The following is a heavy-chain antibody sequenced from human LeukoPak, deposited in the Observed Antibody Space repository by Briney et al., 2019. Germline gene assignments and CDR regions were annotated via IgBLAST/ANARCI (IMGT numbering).Heavy chain of an antibody. CDR1: GGSISSSSYY. Sequence: ASETLSLTCTVSGGSISSSSYYWGWIRQPPGKGLEWIGSIYYSGSTYHNPSLKSRVTMSVDTSKNQFSLKLSSVTAADTAVYYWASARIVGATVFAYWGQGTLVTVPS. CDR2: IYYSGST. V-gene: IGHV4-39*07. D-gene: IGHD1-26*01. CDR3: ASARIVGATVFAY. J-gene: IGHJ4*02.